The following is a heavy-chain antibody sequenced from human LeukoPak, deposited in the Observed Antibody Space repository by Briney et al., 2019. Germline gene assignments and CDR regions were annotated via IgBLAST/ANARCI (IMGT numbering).Heavy chain of an antibody. CDR1: GGSISSYY. CDR2: IYYSGST. Sequence: PSETLSLTCTVSGGSISSYYWSWIRQPPGKGLEWIGYIYYSGSTNYNPSLKSRVTISVDTSKNQFSLKLSSVTAADTAVYYCARARSGPRSGGLDYWGQGTLVTVSS. D-gene: IGHD2-8*02. V-gene: IGHV4-59*01. J-gene: IGHJ4*02. CDR3: ARARSGPRSGGLDY.